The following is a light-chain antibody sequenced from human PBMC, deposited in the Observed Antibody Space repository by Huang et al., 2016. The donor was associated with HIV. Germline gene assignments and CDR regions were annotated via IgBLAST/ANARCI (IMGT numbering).Light chain of an antibody. J-gene: IGKJ4*01. CDR2: GAS. Sequence: EKVMTQSPATVSVSPGERATLSCRASQSVTRSLAWYQQKPGQAPRLLINGASTRATVIPARFSGSGAGTEFTLTISSLQSEDFAVYYCQQYNNWPLTFGGGTKVEIK. CDR1: QSVTRS. V-gene: IGKV3-15*01. CDR3: QQYNNWPLT.